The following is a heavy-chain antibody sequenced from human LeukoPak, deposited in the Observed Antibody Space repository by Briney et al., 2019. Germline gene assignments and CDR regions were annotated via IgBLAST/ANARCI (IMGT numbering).Heavy chain of an antibody. CDR2: INEDGSDT. Sequence: GGSLRLSCAASGFTFTRYWMHWVRQPPGKGLEWVSRINEDGSDTTYADSVKGRFTISRDNGKNMVFLRMNSLRVEDTAVYYCASLLRFLEWLSKDYGMDVWGQGTTVTVSS. D-gene: IGHD3-3*01. CDR3: ASLLRFLEWLSKDYGMDV. J-gene: IGHJ6*02. CDR1: GFTFTRYW. V-gene: IGHV3-74*01.